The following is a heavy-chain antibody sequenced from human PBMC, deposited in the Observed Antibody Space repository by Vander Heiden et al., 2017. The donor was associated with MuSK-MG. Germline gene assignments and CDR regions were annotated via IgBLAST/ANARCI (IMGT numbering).Heavy chain of an antibody. CDR1: GGSISSSSYY. D-gene: IGHD1-26*01. J-gene: IGHJ4*02. CDR2: IYYSGST. CDR3: ARHLWELRPRSFGAALDY. V-gene: IGHV4-39*01. Sequence: QLQLQESGPGLVKPSETLSLTCTVSGGSISSSSYYWGWIRQPPGKGLEWIGSIYYSGSTYYTQSLKRRVTISVDTSKNQFSRKLSSVTAAETAVYYCARHLWELRPRSFGAALDYWGQGTLVTVSS.